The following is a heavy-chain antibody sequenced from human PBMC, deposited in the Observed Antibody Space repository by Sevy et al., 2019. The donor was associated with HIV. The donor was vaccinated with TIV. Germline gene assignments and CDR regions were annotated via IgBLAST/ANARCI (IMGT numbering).Heavy chain of an antibody. CDR2: ISSSSSI. CDR3: ARVVAYCTGGTCFPGYYYGMDV. CDR1: GFTFSSYN. Sequence: GGSLRLSCAASGFTFSSYNMNWVRQAPGKGLEWVSSISSSSSIYYADSARGRFTISRDNAKNSLYLQMNSLRAEDTALYYCARVVAYCTGGTCFPGYYYGMDVWGQGTTVTVSS. V-gene: IGHV3-21*01. J-gene: IGHJ6*02. D-gene: IGHD2-15*01.